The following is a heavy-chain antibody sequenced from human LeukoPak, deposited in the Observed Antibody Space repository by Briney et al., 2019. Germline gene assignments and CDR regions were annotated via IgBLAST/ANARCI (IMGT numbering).Heavy chain of an antibody. CDR3: ARDLVGLYYYYMDV. Sequence: PSETLSLTCTVSGGSISSGSCYWSWIRQPAGRGLEWIGRIYTSGSTNYNPSLKSRVTISVDTSKNQFSLKLSSVTAADTAVYYCARDLVGLYYYYMDVWGRGTTVTVSS. CDR2: IYTSGST. J-gene: IGHJ6*03. D-gene: IGHD3-16*01. V-gene: IGHV4-61*02. CDR1: GGSISSGSCY.